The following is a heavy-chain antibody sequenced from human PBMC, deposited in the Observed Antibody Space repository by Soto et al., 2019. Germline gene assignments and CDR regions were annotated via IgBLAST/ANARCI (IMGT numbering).Heavy chain of an antibody. V-gene: IGHV5-51*01. CDR3: IKLPPGYTSAEGFEY. Sequence: PGESLKISCKASGYTFSNNWIGRVRQMPGKGLEWMAMIYPGDSDTRHSPPFQGQVTMSVDKSINTAYLHWSSLKASDTAIYYCIKLPPGYTSAEGFEYWGQGTQVTVSS. CDR2: IYPGDSDT. D-gene: IGHD6-19*01. J-gene: IGHJ4*02. CDR1: GYTFSNNW.